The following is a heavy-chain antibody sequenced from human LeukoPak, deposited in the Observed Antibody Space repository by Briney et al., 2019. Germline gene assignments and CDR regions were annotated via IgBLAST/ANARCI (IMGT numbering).Heavy chain of an antibody. CDR2: ISSSSSYI. V-gene: IGHV3-21*01. J-gene: IGHJ4*02. CDR1: GFTFSSYS. Sequence: PGGSLRLSCAASGFTFSSYSMNWVRQAPGKGLEWVSSISSSSSYIYYADSVKGRFTISRDNAKNSLYLQMNSLRAEDTAVYYCARGRSKSGYDYSPPRYWGQGTLVTVSS. D-gene: IGHD5-12*01. CDR3: ARGRSKSGYDYSPPRY.